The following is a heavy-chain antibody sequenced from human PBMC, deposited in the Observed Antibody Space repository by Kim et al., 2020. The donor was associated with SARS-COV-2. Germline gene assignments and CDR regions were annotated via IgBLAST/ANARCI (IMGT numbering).Heavy chain of an antibody. CDR2: TSAYNGNT. CDR3: AGSRDGSY. Sequence: ASVKVSCKASGYTFTSYGISWVRQAPGQGLEWMGWTSAYNGNTTYAQKLQGRVTMTTDTSTSTAYMELRSLRSDDAAVYCCAGSRDGSYWGQGTLVTVSS. V-gene: IGHV1-18*01. J-gene: IGHJ4*02. D-gene: IGHD3-10*01. CDR1: GYTFTSYG.